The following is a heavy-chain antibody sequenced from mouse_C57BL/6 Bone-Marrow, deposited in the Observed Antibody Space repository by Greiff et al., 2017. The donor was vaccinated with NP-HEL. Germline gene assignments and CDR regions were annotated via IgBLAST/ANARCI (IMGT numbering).Heavy chain of an antibody. CDR2: INPNTGGT. CDR1: GYTFTDYN. CDR3: RRWDGYYLFDV. Sequence: VQLQQSGPELVKPGASVKIPCKASGYTFTDYNMDWVKQSPGQSLEWIGDINPNTGGTIYNQKFKGKATLTVDKSSSTAYMELRSLTSEDTAVYCCRRWDGYYLFDVWGKGTTLTVSS. V-gene: IGHV1-18*01. J-gene: IGHJ2*01. D-gene: IGHD2-3*01.